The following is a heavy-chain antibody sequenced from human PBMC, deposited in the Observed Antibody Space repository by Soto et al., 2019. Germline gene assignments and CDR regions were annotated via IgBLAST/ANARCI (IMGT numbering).Heavy chain of an antibody. V-gene: IGHV4-59*01. CDR2: IYYSGST. CDR1: GGSISSYY. CDR3: ASFMTTELVIAFDI. D-gene: IGHD3-9*01. Sequence: PSETLSLTCTVSGGSISSYYWSWIRQPPGKGLEWIGYIYYSGSTNYNPSLKSRVTISVDTSKNQFSLKLSSVTAADTAVYYCASFMTTELVIAFDIWGQGTTVTVSS. J-gene: IGHJ3*02.